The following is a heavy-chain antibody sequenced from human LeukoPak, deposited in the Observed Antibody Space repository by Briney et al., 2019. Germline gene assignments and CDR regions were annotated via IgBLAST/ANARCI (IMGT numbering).Heavy chain of an antibody. CDR1: GGSISSGDYY. CDR3: AADSVYGLDAFDI. V-gene: IGHV4-30-4*08. CDR2: IYYSGST. J-gene: IGHJ3*02. D-gene: IGHD1-14*01. Sequence: PSQTLSLTCTVSGGSISSGDYYWSRIRQPPRKGLEWIGYIYYSGSTYYNPSLKSRVTISVDTSKNQFSLKLSSVAAADTAVYYCAADSVYGLDAFDIWGQGTMVTVSS.